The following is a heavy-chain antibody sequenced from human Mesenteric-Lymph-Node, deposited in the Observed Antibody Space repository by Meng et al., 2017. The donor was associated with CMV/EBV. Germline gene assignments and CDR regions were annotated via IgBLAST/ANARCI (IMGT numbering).Heavy chain of an antibody. CDR3: AADRMIVDYHYNMDV. Sequence: SVKVSCKASGFTFTSSAVQWVRQARGQRLEWIGWIVVGSGNTNYAQKFQERVTITRDMSTSTAYMELSSLGSEDTAVYYCAADRMIVDYHYNMDVWGQGTTVTVSS. V-gene: IGHV1-58*01. CDR1: GFTFTSSA. CDR2: IVVGSGNT. J-gene: IGHJ6*02. D-gene: IGHD3-22*01.